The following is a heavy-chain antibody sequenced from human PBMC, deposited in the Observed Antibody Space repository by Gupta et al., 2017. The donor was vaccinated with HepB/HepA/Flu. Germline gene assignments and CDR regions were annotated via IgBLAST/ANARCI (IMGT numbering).Heavy chain of an antibody. CDR2: ISHDETYK. CDR3: VGEVGVKDFDS. Sequence: QVQLEASGGGVVQPGRSLRPSCAAAGFAFSNHAMHWVRQAPGKGPEWVAFISHDETYKDYADAVKGRFSISRDNSNNILFLQMNRLRTEDTAVYYCVGEVGVKDFDSWGQGTQVTVSS. V-gene: IGHV3-30*03. D-gene: IGHD1-26*01. CDR1: GFAFSNHA. J-gene: IGHJ4*02.